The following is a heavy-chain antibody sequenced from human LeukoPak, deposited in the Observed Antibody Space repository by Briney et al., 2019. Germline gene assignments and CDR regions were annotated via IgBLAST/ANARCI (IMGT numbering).Heavy chain of an antibody. V-gene: IGHV5-10-1*01. J-gene: IGHJ5*02. D-gene: IGHD2-2*01. CDR1: GCSFTSYW. CDR2: IDPSDSYT. Sequence: GESLKISCKGSGCSFTSYWISWVRQMPGKGLEWMGRIDPSDSYTNYSPSFQGHVTISADKSISTAYLQWSSLKASDTAMYYCARHCSSTSCYGNWFDPWGQGTLVTVSS. CDR3: ARHCSSTSCYGNWFDP.